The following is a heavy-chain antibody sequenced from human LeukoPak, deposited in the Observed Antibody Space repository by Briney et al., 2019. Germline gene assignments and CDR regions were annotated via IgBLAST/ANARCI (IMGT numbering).Heavy chain of an antibody. J-gene: IGHJ4*02. CDR3: ARSIQLWEPFDY. CDR2: ISYSGDTI. CDR1: EFTFSDYY. Sequence: GGSLRLSCAASEFTFSDYYMSWIRQAPGKGLEWVSYISYSGDTIYYADSVKGRFTVSRDNAKNSLYLQMNSLRAEDTAVYHCARSIQLWEPFDYWGQGTLVTVSS. D-gene: IGHD5-18*01. V-gene: IGHV3-11*01.